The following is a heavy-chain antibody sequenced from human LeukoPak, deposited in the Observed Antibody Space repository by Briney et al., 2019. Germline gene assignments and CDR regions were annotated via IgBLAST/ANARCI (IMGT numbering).Heavy chain of an antibody. Sequence: GGSLRLSCAASGFTVSSYSMNWVRQAAGNGLEWVSSISSDSNYIFYADSVQGRFTISRDNAENSLFLQMNSLRAEDTAVYYCASRYCTSTNCYAFDIWGQGTMVTVSS. D-gene: IGHD2-2*01. V-gene: IGHV3-21*01. CDR2: ISSDSNYI. CDR1: GFTVSSYS. CDR3: ASRYCTSTNCYAFDI. J-gene: IGHJ3*02.